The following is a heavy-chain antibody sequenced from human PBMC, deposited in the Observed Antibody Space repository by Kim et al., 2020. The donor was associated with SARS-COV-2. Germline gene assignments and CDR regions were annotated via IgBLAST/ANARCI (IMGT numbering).Heavy chain of an antibody. CDR3: ARSSTMIVVAFDY. CDR1: GGSISSYY. V-gene: IGHV4-59*01. Sequence: SETLSLTCTVSGGSISSYYWSWIRQPPGKGLEWIGYIYYSGSTNYNPSLKSRVTISVDTSKNQFSLKLSSVTAADTAVYYCARSSTMIVVAFDYWGQGTLVTVSS. D-gene: IGHD3-22*01. CDR2: IYYSGST. J-gene: IGHJ4*02.